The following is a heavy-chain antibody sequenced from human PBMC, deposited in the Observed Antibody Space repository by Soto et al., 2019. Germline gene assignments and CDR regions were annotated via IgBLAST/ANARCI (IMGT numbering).Heavy chain of an antibody. Sequence: ASVKVSCKASGYTFTGYNMHWVRQAPGQGPEWMGWLNPNSGGTSYAQKFQGRVTMTRDTSISTTYMEMSRLRSDDTAVYYCARTTAYCGGDCYADAFDIWGQGTMVTV. CDR2: LNPNSGGT. V-gene: IGHV1-2*02. CDR3: ARTTAYCGGDCYADAFDI. CDR1: GYTFTGYN. J-gene: IGHJ3*02. D-gene: IGHD2-21*02.